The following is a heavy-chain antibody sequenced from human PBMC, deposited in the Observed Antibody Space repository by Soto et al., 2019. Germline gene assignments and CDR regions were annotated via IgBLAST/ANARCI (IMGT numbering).Heavy chain of an antibody. CDR1: GYTFTSYS. CDR3: AREYLESPRFDY. Sequence: ASVKVSCKTSGYTFTSYSMHWVRQAPGQGLEWLGLINPSGGSTGYAQKFQGRVTMTRDTSTGTFYMDLRGLRSDDTAVYYCAREYLESPRFDYWGQGTLVTVSS. J-gene: IGHJ4*02. CDR2: INPSGGST. V-gene: IGHV1-46*01.